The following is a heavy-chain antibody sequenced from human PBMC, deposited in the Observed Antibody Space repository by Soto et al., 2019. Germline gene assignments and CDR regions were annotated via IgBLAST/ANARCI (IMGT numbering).Heavy chain of an antibody. CDR2: VNPNSGET. V-gene: IGHV1-8*01. CDR1: GNSLNKYD. J-gene: IGHJ5*02. CDR3: SDTGGP. D-gene: IGHD2-8*02. Sequence: QVQLVQSGAEVREPGASVKVSCKASGNSLNKYDINWVRQAPGQGLEWMGWVNPNSGETGFAQKFQGRITMTRNTSINTVYMELRSLRSDDTAVYFCSDTGGPWGQRTLVTVSS.